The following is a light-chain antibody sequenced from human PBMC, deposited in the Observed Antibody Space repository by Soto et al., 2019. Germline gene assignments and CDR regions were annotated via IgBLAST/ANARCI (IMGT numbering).Light chain of an antibody. J-gene: IGKJ1*01. Sequence: EIVMTQSPATLSVSPGERATLSCRASQSVSSNLAWYQQKPGQAPRLLIYDASNRATGIPARFSGSGSGTDFTLTISSLQPEDVATYYCQKYNSAPRTFGQGTKVDIK. V-gene: IGKV3D-15*01. CDR3: QKYNSAPRT. CDR2: DAS. CDR1: QSVSSN.